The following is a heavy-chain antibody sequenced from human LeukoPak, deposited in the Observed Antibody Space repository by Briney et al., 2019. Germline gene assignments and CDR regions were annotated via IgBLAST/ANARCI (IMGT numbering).Heavy chain of an antibody. V-gene: IGHV3-23*01. CDR1: GFTFSSYA. CDR3: AKDLGDYGDYTYEY. Sequence: GGSLRLSCAASGFTFSSYAMSWVPQAPGKGLEWVSAISGSGGSTYYADSVKGRFTISRENSKNTLYLQMNSLRAEDTAVYYCAKDLGDYGDYTYEYWGQGTLVTVSS. CDR2: ISGSGGST. D-gene: IGHD4-17*01. J-gene: IGHJ4*02.